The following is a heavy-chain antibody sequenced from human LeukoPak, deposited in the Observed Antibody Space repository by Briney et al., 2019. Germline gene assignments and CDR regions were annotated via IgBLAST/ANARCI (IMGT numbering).Heavy chain of an antibody. CDR2: IYYSGST. J-gene: IGHJ4*02. D-gene: IGHD3-3*01. CDR1: GGSISSGGYY. Sequence: TLSLTCTVSGGSISSGGYYWSWIRQHPGKGLEWIGYIYYSGSTYYNPSLKSRVTISVDTSKNQFSLKLSSVTAADTAVYYCARAPRYYDLSYYFDYWGQGTLVTVSS. CDR3: ARAPRYYDLSYYFDY. V-gene: IGHV4-31*03.